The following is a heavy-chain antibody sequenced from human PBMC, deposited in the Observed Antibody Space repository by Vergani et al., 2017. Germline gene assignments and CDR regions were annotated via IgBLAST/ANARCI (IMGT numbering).Heavy chain of an antibody. CDR3: ARDSTPYITGTHSTGYYGMDV. V-gene: IGHV4-59*01. CDR2: IYYSGST. CDR1: GGSISSYY. J-gene: IGHJ6*02. D-gene: IGHD1-20*01. Sequence: QVQLQESGPGLVKPSQTLSLTCTVSGGSISSYYWSWIRQPPGKGLEWIGYIYYSGSTNYNPSLKRRVTISVDTSKNQFSLKLSSVTAADTAVYYCARDSTPYITGTHSTGYYGMDVWGQGTTVTVSS.